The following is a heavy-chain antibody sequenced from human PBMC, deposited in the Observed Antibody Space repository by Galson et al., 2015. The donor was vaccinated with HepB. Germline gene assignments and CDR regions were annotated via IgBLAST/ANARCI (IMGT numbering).Heavy chain of an antibody. CDR2: ISSSSSYT. V-gene: IGHV3-11*06. Sequence: SLRLSCAASGFTFSDYYMSWIRQAPGKGLEWVSYISSSSSYTNYADSVKGRFTISRDNAKNSLYLQMNSLRAEDTAVYYCARELKAREEFYYGSGFDDYWGQGTLVTVSS. J-gene: IGHJ4*02. CDR3: ARELKAREEFYYGSGFDDY. CDR1: GFTFSDYY. D-gene: IGHD3-10*01.